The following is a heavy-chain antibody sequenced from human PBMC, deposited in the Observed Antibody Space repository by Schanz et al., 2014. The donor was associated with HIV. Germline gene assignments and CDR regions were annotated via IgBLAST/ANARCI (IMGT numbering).Heavy chain of an antibody. D-gene: IGHD6-13*01. J-gene: IGHJ6*02. V-gene: IGHV3-23*01. CDR1: GFAFNTYA. CDR2: ISGSGIST. Sequence: EVQLLDSGGGLVQPGGSLRLSCAASGFAFNTYAMTWVRQAPGKGLEWVSTISGSGISTYYADSVKGRFTISRDNSKNTLYLEMNSLRPEDTAVYYCARETSGFSTSWPPRYHYYGMDVWGQGTTVTVSS. CDR3: ARETSGFSTSWPPRYHYYGMDV.